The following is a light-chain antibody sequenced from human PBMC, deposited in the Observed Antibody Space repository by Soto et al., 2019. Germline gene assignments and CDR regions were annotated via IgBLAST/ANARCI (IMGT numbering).Light chain of an antibody. Sequence: DIQLTQSPSFLSASVGDRVTITCRASQGISSYLAWYQQKPGKAPKLLIYAASTLQRGVPSRFSGSGSGTEVTHTINNLQPEEFAPYFCQQLHSYPLVTFVPVTKLAIK. CDR1: QGISSY. J-gene: IGKJ3*01. CDR2: AAS. CDR3: QQLHSYPLVT. V-gene: IGKV1-9*01.